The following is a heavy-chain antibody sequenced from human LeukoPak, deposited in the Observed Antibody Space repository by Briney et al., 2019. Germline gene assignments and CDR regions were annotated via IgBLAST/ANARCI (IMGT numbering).Heavy chain of an antibody. CDR2: ISSSSSYI. Sequence: GGSLRLSCAASGFTFSSYSMNWVRQAPGKGLEWVSSISSSSSYIYYTDSVKDRFTISRDNAKNSLYLQMNSLRAEDTAVYYCAREQLLKPNYGMDVWGQGTTVTVSS. D-gene: IGHD2-2*01. CDR3: AREQLLKPNYGMDV. J-gene: IGHJ6*02. CDR1: GFTFSSYS. V-gene: IGHV3-21*01.